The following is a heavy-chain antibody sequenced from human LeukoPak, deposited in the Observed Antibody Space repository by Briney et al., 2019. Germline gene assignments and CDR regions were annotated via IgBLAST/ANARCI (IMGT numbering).Heavy chain of an antibody. Sequence: GGSLRLSCAASRFTFSNAWMNWVRQAPGKGLEWVGRIKSKVDGETTDYAAPVKGRFTISRDDSNNMVYLQMNSLKIEDTAVYYCAIDEPNYAPYDFDYWGQGTLVTVSS. CDR3: AIDEPNYAPYDFDY. J-gene: IGHJ4*02. V-gene: IGHV3-15*01. D-gene: IGHD4/OR15-4a*01. CDR1: RFTFSNAW. CDR2: IKSKVDGETT.